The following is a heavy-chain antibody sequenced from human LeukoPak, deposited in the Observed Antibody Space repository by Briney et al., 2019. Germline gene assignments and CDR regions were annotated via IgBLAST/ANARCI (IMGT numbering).Heavy chain of an antibody. CDR3: ARLLDYGDLFDY. Sequence: ASVKLSCKASGGTFSSYAISWVRQAPGQGLEWMGGIIPIFGTTNYADKFQGRVTITTDESTSTAYMELSSLRSEDTAVYYCARLLDYGDLFDYWGQGTLVTVSS. V-gene: IGHV1-69*05. CDR2: IIPIFGTT. CDR1: GGTFSSYA. D-gene: IGHD4-17*01. J-gene: IGHJ4*02.